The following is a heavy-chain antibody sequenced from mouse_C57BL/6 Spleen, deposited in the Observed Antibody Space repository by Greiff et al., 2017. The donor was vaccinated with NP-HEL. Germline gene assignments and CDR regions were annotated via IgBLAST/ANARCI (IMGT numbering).Heavy chain of an antibody. CDR1: GFTFSDYG. D-gene: IGHD1-1*01. Sequence: EVMLVESGGGLVKPGGSLKLSCAASGFTFSDYGMHWVRQAPEKGLEWVAYISSGSGTIYYADTLKGRFTMSRDNAKNTLFLQMTSLRSEDTAMDYCARGGKMNFDYWGQGTTLTVSS. V-gene: IGHV5-17*01. CDR2: ISSGSGTI. J-gene: IGHJ2*01. CDR3: ARGGKMNFDY.